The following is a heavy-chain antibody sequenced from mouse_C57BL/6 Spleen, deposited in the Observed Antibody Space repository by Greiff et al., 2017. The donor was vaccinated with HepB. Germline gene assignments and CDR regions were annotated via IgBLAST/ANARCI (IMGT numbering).Heavy chain of an antibody. J-gene: IGHJ2*01. V-gene: IGHV1-42*01. CDR2: INPSTGGT. CDR3: ARAPQDGYYFDY. CDR1: GYSFTGYY. D-gene: IGHD2-3*01. Sequence: DVKLQESGPELVKPGASVKISCKASGYSFTGYYMNWVKQSPEKSLEWIGEINPSTGGTTYNQKFKAKATLTVDKSSSTAYMQLKSLTSEDSAVYYCARAPQDGYYFDYWGQGTTLTVSS.